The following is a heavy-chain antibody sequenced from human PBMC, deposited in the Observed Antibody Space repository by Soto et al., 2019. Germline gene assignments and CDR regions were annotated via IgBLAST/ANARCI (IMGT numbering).Heavy chain of an antibody. J-gene: IGHJ6*02. V-gene: IGHV3-13*05. Sequence: GGSLRLSCAASGFSFRDYDMHWVRQRKGKGLEWVSAPGAARDPYYVGSVKGRFSVSRDNAQNSLFLQMNNLRVDDTAVYFCARAYLGRLPRRADYYYAMDVWGRGTTVTVSS. CDR3: ARAYLGRLPRRADYYYAMDV. CDR1: GFSFRDYD. CDR2: PGAARDP. D-gene: IGHD1-26*01.